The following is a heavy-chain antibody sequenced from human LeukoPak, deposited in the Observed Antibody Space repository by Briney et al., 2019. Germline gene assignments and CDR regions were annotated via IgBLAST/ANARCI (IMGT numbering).Heavy chain of an antibody. J-gene: IGHJ3*02. V-gene: IGHV1-2*02. CDR1: GYTFTGYY. Sequence: ASVKVSCKASGYTFTGYYMHWVRQAPGQGLEWMGWINPNSGGTNYALKFQGRVTMTRDTSISTAYMELSRLRSDDTAVYYCARGRGSYNAFDIWGQGTMVTVSS. CDR3: ARGRGSYNAFDI. CDR2: INPNSGGT. D-gene: IGHD1-26*01.